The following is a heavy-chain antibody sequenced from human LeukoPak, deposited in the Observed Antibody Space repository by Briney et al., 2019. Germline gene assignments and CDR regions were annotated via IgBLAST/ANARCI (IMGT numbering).Heavy chain of an antibody. CDR2: IIPIFGTA. CDR3: ATGAGTGYCGGDCYLY. J-gene: IGHJ4*02. CDR1: GYTFTSYG. V-gene: IGHV1-18*01. Sequence: ASVKVSCKASGYTFTSYGISWVRQAPGQGLEWMGGIIPIFGTANYAQKLQGRVTMTTDTSTSTAYMELRSLRSDDTAVYYCATGAGTGYCGGDCYLYWGQGTLVTVSS. D-gene: IGHD2-21*02.